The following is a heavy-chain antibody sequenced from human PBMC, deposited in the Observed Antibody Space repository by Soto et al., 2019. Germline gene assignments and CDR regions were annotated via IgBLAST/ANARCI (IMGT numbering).Heavy chain of an antibody. CDR1: GGSISSGDYY. D-gene: IGHD3-3*01. Sequence: SETLSLTCTVSGGSISSGDYYWSWIRQPPGKGLEWIGYIYYSGSTYYNPSLKSRVTISVDTSKNQFSLKLSSVTAADTAVYYCARESRYYDFWSGYYAPPDWFDPWRQGTLLTV. CDR2: IYYSGST. V-gene: IGHV4-30-4*01. J-gene: IGHJ5*02. CDR3: ARESRYYDFWSGYYAPPDWFDP.